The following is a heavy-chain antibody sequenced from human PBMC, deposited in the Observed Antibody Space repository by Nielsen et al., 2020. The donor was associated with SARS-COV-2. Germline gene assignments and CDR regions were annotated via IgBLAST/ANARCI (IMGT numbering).Heavy chain of an antibody. V-gene: IGHV4-30-4*01. Sequence: SETLSLTCTVSGGSISSGDYYWSWIRQPPGKGLEWIGYIYYSGSTYYNPSLKSRVTISVDTSKNQFSLKLSSVTAADTAVYYCARLYGSGSYYAYSLGMDVWGQGTTVTVSS. CDR3: ARLYGSGSYYAYSLGMDV. CDR1: GGSISSGDYY. CDR2: IYYSGST. J-gene: IGHJ6*02. D-gene: IGHD3-10*01.